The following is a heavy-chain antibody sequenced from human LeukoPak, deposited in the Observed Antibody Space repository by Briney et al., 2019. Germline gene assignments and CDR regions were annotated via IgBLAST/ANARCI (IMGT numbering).Heavy chain of an antibody. CDR3: AISSPVATVGY. J-gene: IGHJ4*02. V-gene: IGHV3-7*01. CDR1: GFTFSNYW. Sequence: TGGSLRLSCAASGFTFSNYWISWVRQAPGKGLEWVANINQDGGEKYYVDSVKGRFTISRDNAKNSLYLQMNSLRAEDTAVYYCAISSPVATVGYWGQGTLVTVSS. D-gene: IGHD4-23*01. CDR2: INQDGGEK.